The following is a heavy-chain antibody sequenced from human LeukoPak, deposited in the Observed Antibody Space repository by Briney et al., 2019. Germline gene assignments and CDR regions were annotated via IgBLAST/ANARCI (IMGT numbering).Heavy chain of an antibody. CDR1: GYTFTSYD. J-gene: IGHJ3*02. CDR3: AGVRGVRDAFDI. D-gene: IGHD3-10*01. CDR2: MNPNSGNT. Sequence: ASVKVSCKASGYTFTSYDINWVRQATGQGLEWMGWMNPNSGNTGYAQKFQGRVTMTRNTSISTAYMELSSLRSGDTAVYYCAGVRGVRDAFDIWGQGTMVTVSS. V-gene: IGHV1-8*01.